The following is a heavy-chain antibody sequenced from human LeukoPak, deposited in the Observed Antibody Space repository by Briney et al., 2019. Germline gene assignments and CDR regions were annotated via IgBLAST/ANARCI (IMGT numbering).Heavy chain of an antibody. V-gene: IGHV4-59*01. J-gene: IGHJ4*02. Sequence: NPSETLSLTCTVSGGSISSYYWSWIRQPPGKGLEWIGYIYYSGSPNYNPSLKSRVTISVDTSKNQFSLKLSSVTAADTAVYYCARETGAYYYDSSGHFDYWGQGTLVTVSS. D-gene: IGHD3-22*01. CDR2: IYYSGSP. CDR1: GGSISSYY. CDR3: ARETGAYYYDSSGHFDY.